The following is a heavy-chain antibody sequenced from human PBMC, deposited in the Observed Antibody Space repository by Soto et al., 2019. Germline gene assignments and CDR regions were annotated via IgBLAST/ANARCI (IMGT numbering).Heavy chain of an antibody. CDR2: ISGSGGST. D-gene: IGHD3-22*01. J-gene: IGHJ4*02. Sequence: EVQLLESGGGLVQPGGSLRLSCAASGFTFSSYAMSWVRQAPGKGLEWVSAISGSGGSTYYADSVKGRFTISRDNSKNTLYLQMNSLRVEDTAVYYCAKDSTYYYDSSGYYSDDPYYFDYWGQGTLVTVSS. V-gene: IGHV3-23*01. CDR1: GFTFSSYA. CDR3: AKDSTYYYDSSGYYSDDPYYFDY.